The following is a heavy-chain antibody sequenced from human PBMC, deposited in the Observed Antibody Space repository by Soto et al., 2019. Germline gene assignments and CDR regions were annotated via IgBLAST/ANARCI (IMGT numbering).Heavy chain of an antibody. J-gene: IGHJ6*02. CDR1: GYTFTSYA. V-gene: IGHV1-3*01. Sequence: ASVKFSCKASGYTFTSYAMHWVRQAPGQMLECMVWINAGNGNTKYXXKFQGRVXXTRDTSAITAXMKLSXLRSEDTAVXYCARVGGSSWYYVMDVCGQGTTVTVS. CDR3: ARVGGSSWYYVMDV. D-gene: IGHD2-15*01. CDR2: INAGNGNT.